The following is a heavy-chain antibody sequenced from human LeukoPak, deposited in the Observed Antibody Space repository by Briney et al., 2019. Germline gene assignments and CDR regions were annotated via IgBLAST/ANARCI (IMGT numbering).Heavy chain of an antibody. Sequence: GGSLRLSCAASGFTFSTYGMHWVRQAPGKGLEWVAGISYDGSTEQYADSVKGRFTISRDNSKNTLYLQMNSLRAEDTAVYYCAGTIVGKWAIDYWGQGTLVTVSS. J-gene: IGHJ4*02. D-gene: IGHD3-22*01. CDR3: AGTIVGKWAIDY. V-gene: IGHV3-30*03. CDR2: ISYDGSTE. CDR1: GFTFSTYG.